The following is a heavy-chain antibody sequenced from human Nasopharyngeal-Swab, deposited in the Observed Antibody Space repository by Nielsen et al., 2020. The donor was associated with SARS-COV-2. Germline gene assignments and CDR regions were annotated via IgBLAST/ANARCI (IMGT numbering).Heavy chain of an antibody. D-gene: IGHD6-19*01. J-gene: IGHJ4*02. V-gene: IGHV3-23*01. CDR2: ISGSGGST. CDR3: ATDTQWLALFDY. Sequence: GRQAPGKGLEWVSAISGSGGSTYYADSVKGRFTISRDNSKNTLYLQMNSLRAEDTAVYYCATDTQWLALFDYWGQGTLVTVSS.